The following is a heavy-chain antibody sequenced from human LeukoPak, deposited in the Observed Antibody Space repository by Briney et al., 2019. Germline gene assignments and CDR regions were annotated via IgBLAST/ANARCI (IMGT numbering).Heavy chain of an antibody. CDR1: GYTFTSYG. D-gene: IGHD3-22*01. J-gene: IGHJ4*02. V-gene: IGHV1-18*01. Sequence: ASVKVSCKASGYTFTSYGISWVRQAPGQGLEWMRWISAYNGNTNYAQKLQGRVTMTTDTSTSTAYMELRSLRSDDTAVYYCARDHAYDSSGSLGDYWGQGTLVTVSS. CDR2: ISAYNGNT. CDR3: ARDHAYDSSGSLGDY.